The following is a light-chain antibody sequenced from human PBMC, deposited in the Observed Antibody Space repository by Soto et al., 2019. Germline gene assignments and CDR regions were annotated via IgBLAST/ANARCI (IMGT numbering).Light chain of an antibody. J-gene: IGKJ4*01. CDR3: HQHHDLLLT. Sequence: IQMIQSPFFLCASVGERVSITCQASKDINISHNLYQQRAGIARDLLIYDSSNLHRGVTSRISGSRPGTDFSFSINNLQPEDFATYNCHQHHDLLLTVGRGAKVDI. CDR2: DSS. V-gene: IGKV1-33*01. CDR1: KDINIS.